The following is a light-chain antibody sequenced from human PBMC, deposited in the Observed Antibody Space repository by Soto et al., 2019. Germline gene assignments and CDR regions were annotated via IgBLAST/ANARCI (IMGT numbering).Light chain of an antibody. CDR2: ATS. J-gene: IGKJ1*01. Sequence: IVLTQSTGTLSLSPGERATLSCRASQSFSSDYLAWYQQKPGQAPRLLIYATSSRATGIPDRFSGSGSQTDFTLTISRLEPEDFAVYYCQHYGNSPRTFGQGTKVDIK. V-gene: IGKV3-20*01. CDR1: QSFSSDY. CDR3: QHYGNSPRT.